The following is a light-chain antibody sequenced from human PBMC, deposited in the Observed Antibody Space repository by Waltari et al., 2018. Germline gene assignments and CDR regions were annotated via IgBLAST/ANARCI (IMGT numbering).Light chain of an antibody. V-gene: IGKV1-39*01. CDR1: QNISNY. CDR2: ASS. J-gene: IGKJ1*01. CDR3: QQSYSSLWT. Sequence: DILMTQSPSSLSASVGVRVTITCRASQNISNYLNWYQQKPGNAPKLLIYASSTLQSGVPSRFSGSGSGTDFTLTISSLQPDDFATYSCQQSYSSLWTFGQGAKVEIK.